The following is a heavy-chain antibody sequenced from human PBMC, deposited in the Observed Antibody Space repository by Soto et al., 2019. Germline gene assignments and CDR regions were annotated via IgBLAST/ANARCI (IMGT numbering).Heavy chain of an antibody. D-gene: IGHD6-25*01. CDR3: ARGVGSSWFDP. CDR1: GYTFTDYY. CDR2: INPGSGGT. J-gene: IGHJ5*02. Sequence: QLVQSGAEVKKPGASVKVSCKASGYTFTDYYMHWVRQAPGQGLEWMGWINPGSGGTNFAQKFQGRVTMTRDTSISTAYMEVSSLTSDDTAVYYCARGVGSSWFDPWGQGTLVTVSS. V-gene: IGHV1-2*02.